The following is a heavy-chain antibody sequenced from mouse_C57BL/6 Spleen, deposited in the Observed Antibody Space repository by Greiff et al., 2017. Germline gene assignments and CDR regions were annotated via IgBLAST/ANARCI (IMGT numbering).Heavy chain of an antibody. Sequence: VQLQQPGAELVRPGTSVKLSCKASGYTFTSYWMHWVKQRPGQGLEWIGVIDPSDSYTNYNQKFKGKATLTVDTSSSTAYMQLSSLTSEDSAVYYCAREVVRYFDYWGQGTTLTVSS. CDR1: GYTFTSYW. CDR2: IDPSDSYT. V-gene: IGHV1-59*01. J-gene: IGHJ2*01. D-gene: IGHD1-1*01. CDR3: AREVVRYFDY.